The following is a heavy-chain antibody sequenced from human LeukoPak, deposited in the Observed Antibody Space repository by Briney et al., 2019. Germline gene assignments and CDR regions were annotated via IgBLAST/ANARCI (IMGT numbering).Heavy chain of an antibody. V-gene: IGHV3-30*02. CDR2: IRYDGSNK. J-gene: IGHJ4*02. CDR1: GFTFSSYG. Sequence: GGSLRLSCAASGFTFSSYGMHWVRQAPGKGLEWVAFIRYDGSNKYYADSVKGRFTISRDNSKNTLYLQMNSLRAEDTAVYYCARDLRGYSSSWSFDYWGQGTLVTVSS. CDR3: ARDLRGYSSSWSFDY. D-gene: IGHD6-13*01.